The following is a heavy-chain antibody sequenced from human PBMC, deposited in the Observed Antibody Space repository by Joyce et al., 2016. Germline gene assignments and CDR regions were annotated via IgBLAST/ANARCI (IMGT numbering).Heavy chain of an antibody. CDR3: VRDRRYSSAWEYNWFDP. V-gene: IGHV4-39*07. CDR2: VSYREST. CDR1: GGSISSATYV. Sequence: QLQLQESGPGLVKPSETLSLTCSVPGGSISSATYVWGWIRQPPGKGLEWIGSVSYRESTYHNPSLKSRVTISLDTSNNQFSLNLRAVTAADTAVYYCVRDRRYSSAWEYNWFDPWGQGTLVTVSS. D-gene: IGHD6-25*01. J-gene: IGHJ5*02.